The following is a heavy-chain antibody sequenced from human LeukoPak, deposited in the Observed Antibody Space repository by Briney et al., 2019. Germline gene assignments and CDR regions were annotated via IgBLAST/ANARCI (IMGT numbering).Heavy chain of an antibody. J-gene: IGHJ4*02. CDR1: GHPFCSFA. CDR3: ARDCDYGNTSGMRCY. Sequence: GGSLRLFRAASGHPFCSFATTWAPHAPGKGLEWVSTITGSGANTYYADSVKGRFTISRDNSKNTLCLQMDSLRAEDTAVYYCARDCDYGNTSGMRCYWGQGTLVTVSS. CDR2: ITGSGANT. D-gene: IGHD4-17*01. V-gene: IGHV3-23*01.